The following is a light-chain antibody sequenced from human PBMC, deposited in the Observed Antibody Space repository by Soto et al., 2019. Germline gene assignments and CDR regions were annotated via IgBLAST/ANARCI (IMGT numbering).Light chain of an antibody. CDR2: DAS. Sequence: EIVLTQSPGTPSLSPGETATLSCRASQSVGSNNLAWYHQKPGQTPRLLIYDASSRATGIPDRFSGSGSGTDFTLTISRLEPEDFAVYYCQQYANSITFGQGTRLEIE. V-gene: IGKV3-20*01. CDR1: QSVGSNN. J-gene: IGKJ5*01. CDR3: QQYANSIT.